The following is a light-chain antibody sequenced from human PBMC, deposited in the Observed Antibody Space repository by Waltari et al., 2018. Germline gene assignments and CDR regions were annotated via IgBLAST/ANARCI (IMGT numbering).Light chain of an antibody. CDR3: SSYTSSSTPYV. CDR1: SSDVGGYNY. CDR2: EVS. J-gene: IGLJ1*01. Sequence: QSALTQPASVSGSPGQSFTISCTGTSSDVGGYNYVSLYQQHPGKAPKLMIYEVSNRPSGVSNRFSGSKSGNTASLTISGLQAEDEADYYCSSYTSSSTPYVFGTGTKVTVL. V-gene: IGLV2-14*01.